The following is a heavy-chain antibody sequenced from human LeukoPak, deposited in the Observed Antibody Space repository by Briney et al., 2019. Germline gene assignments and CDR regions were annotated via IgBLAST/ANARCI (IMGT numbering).Heavy chain of an antibody. CDR1: GGSISGGSYY. V-gene: IGHV4-61*02. Sequence: SETLSLTCTVSGGSISGGSYYWSWIRQPAGKGLEWIGRIYTSGSTNYNPSLKSRVSISVDPAKNQLSLKLNSVTAADTAVYYCARGSLGIVWYFDLWGRGTLVTVSS. D-gene: IGHD7-27*01. J-gene: IGHJ2*01. CDR2: IYTSGST. CDR3: ARGSLGIVWYFDL.